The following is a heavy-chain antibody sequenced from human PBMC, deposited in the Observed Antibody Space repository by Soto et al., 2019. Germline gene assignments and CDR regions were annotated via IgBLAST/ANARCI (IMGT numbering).Heavy chain of an antibody. CDR3: ARGRGAAVNVDP. V-gene: IGHV4-4*02. J-gene: IGHJ5*02. Sequence: NPSETLSLTCTVSGASITESYWWSWVRLAPGKGLEWIGEVFHNGNTNYNPTLKSRVYISIDRYKNHFSLELTSVTAADTALYYCARGRGAAVNVDPWGQGTLVTVSS. D-gene: IGHD3-10*02. CDR1: GASITESYW. CDR2: VFHNGNT.